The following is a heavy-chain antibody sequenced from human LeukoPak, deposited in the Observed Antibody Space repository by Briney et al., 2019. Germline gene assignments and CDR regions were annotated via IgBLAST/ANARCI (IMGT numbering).Heavy chain of an antibody. Sequence: PSETLSLTCAVYGGSFNDSHWSWIRQSPGKGLAWLGDISHDGITNYNPSLKSRVTLSIDTSKNQFSLRLNSVTAADTAVYYCARGFLIYFYDYSDYYFSQSPDAFDIWGQGTMVTVSS. CDR3: ARGFLIYFYDYSDYYFSQSPDAFDI. CDR1: GGSFNDSH. J-gene: IGHJ3*02. V-gene: IGHV4-34*01. D-gene: IGHD3-22*01. CDR2: ISHDGIT.